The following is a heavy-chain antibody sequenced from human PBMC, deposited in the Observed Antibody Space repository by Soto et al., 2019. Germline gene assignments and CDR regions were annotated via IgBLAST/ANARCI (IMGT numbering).Heavy chain of an antibody. Sequence: EVQLLESGGGLVQPGGSLRLSCAASGFPFSTFDMSWVRQAPGKGLEWVSVLLRSDSNTYYADSVKGRFTISRDNSRNTLYLQMGSLRADATAVYYWVKGAGLDYWGQGTLVTVSS. J-gene: IGHJ4*02. V-gene: IGHV3-23*01. CDR1: GFPFSTFD. CDR2: LLRSDSNT. CDR3: VKGAGLDY.